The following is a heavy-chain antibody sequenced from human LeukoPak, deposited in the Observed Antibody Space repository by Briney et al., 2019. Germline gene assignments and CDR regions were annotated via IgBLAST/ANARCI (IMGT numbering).Heavy chain of an antibody. J-gene: IGHJ4*02. CDR1: GFTLSSYD. V-gene: IGHV3-30*03. Sequence: PGRSLRLSCAASGFTLSSYDMHWVRQAPGKGLEWVAVISYDGSNKYYADSVKGRFTISRDNAKDSLYLQMNSLRAEDTAVYYCARDSSGFPHDYWGQGTLVTVSS. CDR3: ARDSSGFPHDY. CDR2: ISYDGSNK. D-gene: IGHD3-22*01.